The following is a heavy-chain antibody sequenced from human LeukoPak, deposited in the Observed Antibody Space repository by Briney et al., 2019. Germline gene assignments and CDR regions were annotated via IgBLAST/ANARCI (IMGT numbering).Heavy chain of an antibody. CDR2: IWYDGSNK. CDR3: ARDLPSAGAFDI. V-gene: IGHV3-33*01. CDR1: GFTFSSYG. D-gene: IGHD3-10*01. Sequence: GGSLRLSCAASGFTFSSYGMRWVLQAPGKGLESAAVIWYDGSNKYYADSVKGRFTISRDNSKNTLYLQMNSLRAEDTAVYYCARDLPSAGAFDIWGQGTMVTVSS. J-gene: IGHJ3*02.